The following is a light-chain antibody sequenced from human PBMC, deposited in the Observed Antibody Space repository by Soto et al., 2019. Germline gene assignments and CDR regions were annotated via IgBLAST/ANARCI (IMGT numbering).Light chain of an antibody. Sequence: DIQMTQSPSSVSASVGDRVTISCRASQDIDRWLAWFQHKPGKAPKLLISTASSLQSGVPSRFSGSGSGTEFTLIIASLQFEDFATYYCLQSDTFPYTFGLGTKLEIK. CDR3: LQSDTFPYT. CDR2: TAS. V-gene: IGKV1D-12*01. CDR1: QDIDRW. J-gene: IGKJ2*01.